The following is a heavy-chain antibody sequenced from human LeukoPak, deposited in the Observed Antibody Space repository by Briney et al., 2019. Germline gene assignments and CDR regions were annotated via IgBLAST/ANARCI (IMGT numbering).Heavy chain of an antibody. J-gene: IGHJ6*03. CDR3: ARGRRGDIVATIRDYYYYYMDV. CDR1: GYTFTSYA. Sequence: ASVKVSCKASGYTFTSYAMNWVRQAPGQGLEWMGWINTNTGNPTYAQGFTGRFVFSLDTSVSTAYLQISSLKAEDTAVYYCARGRRGDIVATIRDYYYYYMDVWGKGTTVTISS. V-gene: IGHV7-4-1*02. CDR2: INTNTGNP. D-gene: IGHD5-12*01.